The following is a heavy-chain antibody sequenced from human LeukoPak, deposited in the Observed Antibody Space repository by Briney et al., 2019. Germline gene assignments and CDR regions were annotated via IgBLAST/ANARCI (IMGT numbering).Heavy chain of an antibody. Sequence: ASVKLSCKASGYTFTAYYIHWVRQAPGQGLEWMGWIDPNSGGTNFAQKFQGRVTMTRDTSITTAYVELSSLKSDDTAVYYCARGDIQWDYWGQGTQATVSS. CDR2: IDPNSGGT. V-gene: IGHV1-2*02. CDR3: ARGDIQWDY. J-gene: IGHJ4*02. CDR1: GYTFTAYY. D-gene: IGHD6-19*01.